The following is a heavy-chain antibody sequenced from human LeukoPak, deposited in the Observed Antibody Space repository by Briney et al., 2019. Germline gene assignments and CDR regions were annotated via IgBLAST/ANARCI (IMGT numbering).Heavy chain of an antibody. CDR2: INHSGST. CDR3: ARQYCSSTSCAFDY. D-gene: IGHD2-2*01. V-gene: IGHV4-39*01. Sequence: SETLSLTCTVSGGSVSSGTFDWSWIRQPPGKGLEWIGEINHSGSTNYKPSLKSRVTISVDTSKNQFSLKLSSVTAADTAVYYCARQYCSSTSCAFDYWGQGTLVTVSS. J-gene: IGHJ4*02. CDR1: GGSVSSGTFD.